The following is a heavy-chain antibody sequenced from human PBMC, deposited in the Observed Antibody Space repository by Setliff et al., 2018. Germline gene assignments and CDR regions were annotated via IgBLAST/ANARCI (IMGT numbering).Heavy chain of an antibody. V-gene: IGHV1-3*03. D-gene: IGHD6-19*01. J-gene: IGHJ5*02. Sequence: ASVKVSCKASGYTFTTYGVHWVRQAPGQRLEWMGWINAANGDTKYSQEFQGRVTITRNTSASTAYMELRSLRSEDMAVYCCARAETWAVAGIFWFDPWGQGTLVTVSS. CDR3: ARAETWAVAGIFWFDP. CDR2: INAANGDT. CDR1: GYTFTTYG.